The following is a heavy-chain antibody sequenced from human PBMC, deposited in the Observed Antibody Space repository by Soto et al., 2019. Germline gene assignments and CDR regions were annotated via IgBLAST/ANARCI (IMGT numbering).Heavy chain of an antibody. J-gene: IGHJ5*02. V-gene: IGHV4-39*01. CDR1: GGSISSSSYY. D-gene: IGHD1-7*01. CDR3: ARHRTCWFDP. Sequence: QLQLQESGPGLVKPSETLSLTCTVSGGSISSSSYYWGWIRQPPGKGLEWIGSIYYSGSTYYNPSLKSRVTISVDTSNNQFSLKLSSVTAADTAVYYCARHRTCWFDPWGQGTLVTVSS. CDR2: IYYSGST.